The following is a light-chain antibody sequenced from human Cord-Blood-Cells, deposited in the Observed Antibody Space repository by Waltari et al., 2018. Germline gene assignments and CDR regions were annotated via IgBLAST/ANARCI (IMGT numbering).Light chain of an antibody. CDR3: CSYAGSSYVV. J-gene: IGLJ2*01. CDR1: RSDVGSYNL. Sequence: QSALTQPASVSVSPGQSITISCTGTRSDVGSYNLVSWYQQHPGKAPKLMIYEVSKRPSGVSNRFSGSKSGNTASLTISGLQAEDEADYYCCSYAGSSYVVFGGGTKLTVL. CDR2: EVS. V-gene: IGLV2-23*02.